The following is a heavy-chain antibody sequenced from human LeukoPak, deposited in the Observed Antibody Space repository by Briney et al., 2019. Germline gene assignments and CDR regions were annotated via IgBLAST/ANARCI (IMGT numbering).Heavy chain of an antibody. J-gene: IGHJ4*02. CDR2: IDRDGSRI. Sequence: GGSLRLSCAVSGFTFSSYWMHWVRQAPGKGLVWVSRIDRDGSRINYADSVKGRCTISRDNSKNTLYLQMNSLRAEDTAIYYCAKPRIIGLGWAQFDYWGQGSLVTVSS. CDR1: GFTFSSYW. CDR3: AKPRIIGLGWAQFDY. V-gene: IGHV3-74*01. D-gene: IGHD1-14*01.